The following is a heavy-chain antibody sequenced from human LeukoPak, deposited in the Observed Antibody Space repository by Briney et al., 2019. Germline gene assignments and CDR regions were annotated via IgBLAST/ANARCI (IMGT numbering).Heavy chain of an antibody. V-gene: IGHV4-59*08. CDR3: ARARHYGDYAFDI. J-gene: IGHJ3*02. D-gene: IGHD3-10*01. CDR2: IYYSGST. Sequence: PSETLSLTCTVSGGSISSYYWSRIRQPPGKGLEWIGYIYYSGSTNYNPSLKSRVTISVDTSKNQFSLKLSSVTAADTAVYYCARARHYGDYAFDIWGQGTMVTVSS. CDR1: GGSISSYY.